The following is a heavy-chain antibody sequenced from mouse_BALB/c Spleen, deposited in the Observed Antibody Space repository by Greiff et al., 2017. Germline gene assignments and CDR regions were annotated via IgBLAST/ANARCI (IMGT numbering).Heavy chain of an antibody. CDR2: IWAGGST. J-gene: IGHJ4*01. CDR1: GFSLTSYG. D-gene: IGHD1-1*01. Sequence: LMESGPGLVAPSQSLSITCTVSGFSLTSYGVHWVRQPPGKGLEWLGVIWAGGSTNYNSALMSRLSISKDNSKSQVFLKMNSLQTDDTAMYYCARDRVLRDYYAMDYWGQGTSVTVSS. CDR3: ARDRVLRDYYAMDY. V-gene: IGHV2-9*02.